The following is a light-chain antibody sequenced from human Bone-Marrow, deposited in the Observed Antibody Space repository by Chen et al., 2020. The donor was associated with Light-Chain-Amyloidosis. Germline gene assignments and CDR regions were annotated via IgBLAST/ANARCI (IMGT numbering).Light chain of an antibody. CDR2: EVT. V-gene: IGLV2-8*01. CDR1: RSDIGGFNF. CDR3: SSYTVSDNFV. J-gene: IGLJ1*01. Sequence: HSARTQPPSASGSPGRSVTIPCTGTRSDIGGFNFAPWYQKHPNKAPKLLIFEVTKRPSGVPDRFSGSKSGNTASRTVSGLQAEDEADYYCSSYTVSDNFVFGAGTTLTVL.